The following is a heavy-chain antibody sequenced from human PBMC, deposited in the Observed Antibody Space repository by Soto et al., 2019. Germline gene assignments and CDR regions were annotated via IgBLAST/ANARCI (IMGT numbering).Heavy chain of an antibody. CDR2: IYYSGST. J-gene: IGHJ3*02. Sequence: SETLSLTCTVSGGSISSGDYYWSWIRQPPGKGLEWIGYIYYSGSTYYNPSLKSRVTISVDTSKNQFSLKLSSVTAADTAVYYCARDSDLDYGGNSGFDNAFDIWGQGTMVTVSS. CDR1: GGSISSGDYY. D-gene: IGHD4-17*01. CDR3: ARDSDLDYGGNSGFDNAFDI. V-gene: IGHV4-30-4*01.